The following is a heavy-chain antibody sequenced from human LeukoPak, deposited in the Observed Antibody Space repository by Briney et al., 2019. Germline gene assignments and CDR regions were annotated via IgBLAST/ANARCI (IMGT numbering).Heavy chain of an antibody. CDR1: GYTFTGYY. D-gene: IGHD2-2*01. Sequence: ASVKVPCKASGYTFTGYYMHWVRQAPGQGLEWMGWINPNSGGTNYAQKFQGRVTTTRDTSISTAYMELSRLRSDDTAVYYCARGDCSSTSCLRFDYWGQGTLVTVSS. CDR2: INPNSGGT. CDR3: ARGDCSSTSCLRFDY. J-gene: IGHJ4*02. V-gene: IGHV1-2*02.